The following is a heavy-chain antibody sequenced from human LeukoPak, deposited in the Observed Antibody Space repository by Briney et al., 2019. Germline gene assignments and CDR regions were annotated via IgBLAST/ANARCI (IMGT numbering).Heavy chain of an antibody. CDR2: IYYSGST. Sequence: SSETLSLTCTVSGGFISSYYWSWIRQPPGKGLEWIGYIYYSGSTNYNPSLKSRVTISVDTSKNQFSLNLSSATAADTALHYCAASTHPYYYYGMDAWGQGTTVTVSS. CDR1: GGFISSYY. D-gene: IGHD1-1*01. V-gene: IGHV4-59*01. J-gene: IGHJ6*02. CDR3: AASTHPYYYYGMDA.